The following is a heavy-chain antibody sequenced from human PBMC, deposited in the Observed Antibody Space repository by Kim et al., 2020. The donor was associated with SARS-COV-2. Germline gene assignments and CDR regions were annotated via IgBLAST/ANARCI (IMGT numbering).Heavy chain of an antibody. D-gene: IGHD3-10*01. Sequence: YADSVKGRFTISRDNSKNTLYLQMNSLRAEDTAVYYCAKAEGESDDAFDIWGQGTMVTVSS. V-gene: IGHV3-23*01. CDR3: AKAEGESDDAFDI. J-gene: IGHJ3*02.